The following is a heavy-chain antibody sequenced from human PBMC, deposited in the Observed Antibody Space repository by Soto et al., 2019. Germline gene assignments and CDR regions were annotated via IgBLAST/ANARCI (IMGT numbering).Heavy chain of an antibody. D-gene: IGHD2-15*01. CDR3: ARASRYCSGGSCHYFDY. V-gene: IGHV4-39*01. CDR1: GGSISSSSYY. CDR2: IYYSGST. Sequence: KTSETLSLTCTVSGGSISSSSYYWGWIRQPPGKGLEWIGSIYYSGSTYYNPSLKSRVTISVDTSKNQFSLKLSSVTAADTAVYYCARASRYCSGGSCHYFDYWGQGTLVTVSS. J-gene: IGHJ4*02.